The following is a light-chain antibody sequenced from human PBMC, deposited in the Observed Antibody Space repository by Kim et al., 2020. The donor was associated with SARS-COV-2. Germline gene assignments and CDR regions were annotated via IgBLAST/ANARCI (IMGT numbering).Light chain of an antibody. CDR3: SAYTMSATWV. CDR2: DVT. V-gene: IGLV2-14*03. Sequence: GQSITISCTGTNTDIGRYNYVSWYQQHPGKAPKLILYDVTNRPSGISDRFSGSKSGNTASLTISGLQAEDEATYFCSAYTMSATWVFGGGARLTVL. J-gene: IGLJ3*02. CDR1: NTDIGRYNY.